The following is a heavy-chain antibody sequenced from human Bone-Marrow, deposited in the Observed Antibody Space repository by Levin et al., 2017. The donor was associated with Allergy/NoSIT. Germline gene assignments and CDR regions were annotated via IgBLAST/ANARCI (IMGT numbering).Heavy chain of an antibody. J-gene: IGHJ6*02. Sequence: GESLKISCAASGFTFSSYGMHWVRQAPGKGLEWVAVISYDGSNKYYADSVKGRFTISRDNSKNTLYLQMNSLRAEDTAVYYCAKDLPLHRFLEWFDSGDYGMDVWGQGTTVTVSS. CDR1: GFTFSSYG. D-gene: IGHD3-3*01. V-gene: IGHV3-30*18. CDR3: AKDLPLHRFLEWFDSGDYGMDV. CDR2: ISYDGSNK.